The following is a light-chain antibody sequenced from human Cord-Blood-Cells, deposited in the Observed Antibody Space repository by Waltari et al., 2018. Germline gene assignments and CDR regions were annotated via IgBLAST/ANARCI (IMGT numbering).Light chain of an antibody. Sequence: AIGMTQYPSSFSASTGDRVTITCRASQGISSYLAWYQQKPGKAPKLLIYAASTLQSGVPSRFSGSGSGTDFTLTISCLQSEDFATYYCQQYYSYPLTFGGETKVGIK. CDR3: QQYYSYPLT. CDR2: AAS. CDR1: QGISSY. V-gene: IGKV1-8*01. J-gene: IGKJ4*01.